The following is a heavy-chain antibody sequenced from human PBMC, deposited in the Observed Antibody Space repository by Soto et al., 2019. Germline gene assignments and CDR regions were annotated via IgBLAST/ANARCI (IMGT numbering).Heavy chain of an antibody. CDR2: IYNSGRY. CDR1: GGSISSGGYS. J-gene: IGHJ4*02. D-gene: IGHD1-1*01. CDR3: ARTLPNRQLFDS. Sequence: SETLSLTCAVSGGSISSGGYSWSWIRQSPDKGLEWIGYIYNSGRYNYNTSLESRLTVSIDTSKNQFSLRLASVTAADTAVYYCARTLPNRQLFDSWSQGTLVTVSS. V-gene: IGHV4-61*08.